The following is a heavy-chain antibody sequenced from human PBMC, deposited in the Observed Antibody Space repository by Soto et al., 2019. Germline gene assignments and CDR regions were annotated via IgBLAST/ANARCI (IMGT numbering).Heavy chain of an antibody. J-gene: IGHJ6*02. CDR3: TRLMSTSYYYGMDV. Sequence: GGSLRLSCAASGFTFSGSAMHWVRQASGKGLEWVGRIRSKANSYATAYAASVKGRFTIPRDDSKNTAYLQMNSLKTEDTAVYYCTRLMSTSYYYGMDVWGQGTTVTVSS. CDR1: GFTFSGSA. CDR2: IRSKANSYAT. V-gene: IGHV3-73*01.